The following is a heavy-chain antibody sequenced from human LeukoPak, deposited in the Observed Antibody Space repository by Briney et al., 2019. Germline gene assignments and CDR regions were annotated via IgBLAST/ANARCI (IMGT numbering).Heavy chain of an antibody. CDR3: ARDLGSSTVTTAFDY. V-gene: IGHV3-11*01. CDR1: GFIFNDYY. J-gene: IGHJ4*02. D-gene: IGHD4-17*01. CDR2: ISRTGNTI. Sequence: GGSLRLSCAASGFIFNDYYMSWIRQAPGKGLEWLSYISRTGNTIYYRDSVKGRFTISRDNANNLLHLQMDNLRAEDTAVYYCARDLGSSTVTTAFDYWGQGALVTVSS.